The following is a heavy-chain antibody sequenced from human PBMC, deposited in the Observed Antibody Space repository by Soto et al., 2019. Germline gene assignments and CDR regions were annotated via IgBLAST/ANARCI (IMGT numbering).Heavy chain of an antibody. CDR2: IYPGDSDT. CDR3: ARRNIVVMADAFDI. D-gene: IGHD2-15*01. CDR1: GYSSTSYW. J-gene: IGHJ3*02. Sequence: PGESLKISCKGSGYSSTSYWIGWVRQMPGKGLEWMGIIYPGDSDTRYSPSFQGQVTISADKSISTAYLRWSSLKASDTAMYYCARRNIVVMADAFDIWGQGTMVTVSS. V-gene: IGHV5-51*01.